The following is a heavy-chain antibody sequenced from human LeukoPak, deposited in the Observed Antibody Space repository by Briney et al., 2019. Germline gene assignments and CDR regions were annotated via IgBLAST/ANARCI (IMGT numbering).Heavy chain of an antibody. Sequence: PSQTLSLTCTVSGGSICSGGYYWSWIRQPPGKGLERIGYIYHSGSTYYNPSLKSRVTISVDRSKNQFSLKLSSVTAADTAVYYCARLGALAYCGGDCPFSFDYWGQGTLVTVSS. CDR3: ARLGALAYCGGDCPFSFDY. V-gene: IGHV4-30-2*01. J-gene: IGHJ4*02. D-gene: IGHD2-21*01. CDR2: IYHSGST. CDR1: GGSICSGGYY.